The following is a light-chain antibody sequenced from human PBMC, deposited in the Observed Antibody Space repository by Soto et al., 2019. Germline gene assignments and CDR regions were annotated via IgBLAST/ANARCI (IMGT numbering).Light chain of an antibody. Sequence: MKKSASAVSASVGARVPITCRARQSISSWLAWYQQKPGKAPKRLIYAXSTXQSGVPSRFSGSGSGTEFAVTISSLQPEDFASYYCLQHYSYPRTFGQGTKVDIK. V-gene: IGKV1-5*01. CDR2: AXS. CDR3: LQHYSYPRT. J-gene: IGKJ1*01. CDR1: QSISSW.